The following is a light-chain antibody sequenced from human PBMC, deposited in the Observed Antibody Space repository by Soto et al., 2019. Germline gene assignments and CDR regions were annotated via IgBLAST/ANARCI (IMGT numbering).Light chain of an antibody. Sequence: QSALTQPPSVSGSPGQSVTISCTGTSNDIGRYNRVSWYQQPPGTAPKLMIYEAYNRPSGVPDRFSGSKSGNTASLTISGLQAEDEADYYCSSYTSSSTPYVFGTGTKLTVL. CDR1: SNDIGRYNR. V-gene: IGLV2-18*02. CDR2: EAY. J-gene: IGLJ1*01. CDR3: SSYTSSSTPYV.